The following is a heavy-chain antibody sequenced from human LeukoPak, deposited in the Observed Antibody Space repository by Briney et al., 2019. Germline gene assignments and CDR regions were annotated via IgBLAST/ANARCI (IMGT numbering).Heavy chain of an antibody. Sequence: GGSLRLSCAASGFTFSSYVMHWVRQAPGKGLEWVAVISYDGSNKYYADSVKGRFTISRDNSKNTLYLQMNSLRAEDTAVYYCAKDTYYYDSSGYLFDYWGQGTLVTVSS. V-gene: IGHV3-30*18. CDR1: GFTFSSYV. J-gene: IGHJ4*02. D-gene: IGHD3-22*01. CDR3: AKDTYYYDSSGYLFDY. CDR2: ISYDGSNK.